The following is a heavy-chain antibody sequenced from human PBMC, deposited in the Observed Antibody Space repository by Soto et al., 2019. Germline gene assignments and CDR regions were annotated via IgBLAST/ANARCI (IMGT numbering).Heavy chain of an antibody. J-gene: IGHJ6*02. Sequence: SPTLSRTCAIPGDSFSSNTPAPNWIRQSPSTGLEWLGRTYYRSKPYNDNALSLKSRPTINPHTSQIPFSAPPNSVTPADTAVYSCAHSSFPYHGMDVWGQATTVTASS. CDR2: TYYRSKPYN. CDR1: GDSFSSNTPA. V-gene: IGHV6-1*01. D-gene: IGHD6-6*01. CDR3: AHSSFPYHGMDV.